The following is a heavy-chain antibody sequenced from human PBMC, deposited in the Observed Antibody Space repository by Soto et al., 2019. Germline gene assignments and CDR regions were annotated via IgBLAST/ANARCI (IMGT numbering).Heavy chain of an antibody. Sequence: EEQLVESGGGLVQPGGSLRLTCAVSGFSFRSDWMNWVRQAPGKGLEWVAHTNQDGSQKYYVDSVKGRFTIFRDNAKNALFLQMNSLRAGDTAVYYCSGGVGDAFWGQGTLVTVSS. CDR3: SGGVGDAF. D-gene: IGHD1-26*01. CDR2: TNQDGSQK. V-gene: IGHV3-7*04. CDR1: GFSFRSDW. J-gene: IGHJ4*02.